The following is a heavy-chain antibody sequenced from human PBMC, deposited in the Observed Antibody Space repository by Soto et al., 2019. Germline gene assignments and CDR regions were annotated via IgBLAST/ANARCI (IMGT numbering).Heavy chain of an antibody. CDR1: GFTFSRYA. CDR2: ISGSGGST. CDR3: AKAPSNLVVPAALPSLRYYYYYGMDV. V-gene: IGHV3-23*01. J-gene: IGHJ6*02. Sequence: GGSLRLSCAASGFTFSRYAMSWVRQAPGKGLEWVSAISGSGGSTYYAKTVKGRFTISGGNSKNTFYLQMNSLRAEETAVYYCAKAPSNLVVPAALPSLRYYYYYGMDVWGQGTTVTVSS. D-gene: IGHD2-2*01.